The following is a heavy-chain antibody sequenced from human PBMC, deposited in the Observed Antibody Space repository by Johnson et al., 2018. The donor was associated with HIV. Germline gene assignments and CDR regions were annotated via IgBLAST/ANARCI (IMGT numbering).Heavy chain of an antibody. J-gene: IGHJ3*02. Sequence: QVQLVESGGGLVKPGGSLRLSCAASGFTVSSIYMSWVRQAPGKGLEWVSVISYDGSNKYYADSVKGRFTISRDNSKNTLYLQMNSLKTEDTAVYYCTTGPGSWELPDAFDIWGQGTMVTVSS. CDR1: GFTVSSIY. CDR2: ISYDGSNK. CDR3: TTGPGSWELPDAFDI. D-gene: IGHD1-26*01. V-gene: IGHV3-30*03.